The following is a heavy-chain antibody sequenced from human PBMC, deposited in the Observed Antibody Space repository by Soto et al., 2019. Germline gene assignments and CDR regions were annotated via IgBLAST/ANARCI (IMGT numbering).Heavy chain of an antibody. V-gene: IGHV3-23*01. CDR3: AKDTRIAARAIGYFAR. J-gene: IGHJ4*02. D-gene: IGHD6-6*01. CDR1: GFTFGSYG. CDR2: LSGSSLTV. Sequence: EVQLLESGGGLVQPGGSLRLTCAASGFTFGSYGMSWVRQAPGKGLEWVSSLSGSSLTVYYADFVKGRFTISRDNSDNTLFLEMTSLRAEDTTFYFCAKDTRIAARAIGYFARWGQGTLFTVSS.